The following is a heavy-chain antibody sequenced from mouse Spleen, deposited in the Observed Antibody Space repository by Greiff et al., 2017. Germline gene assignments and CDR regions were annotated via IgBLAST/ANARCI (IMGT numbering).Heavy chain of an antibody. Sequence: VQLQQSGPELVKPGASVKIPCKASGYTFTDYNMDWVKQSHGKSLEWIGDINPYNGDTFYNQKFKGKATLTVDKSSSTAHMELLSLTSEDSAVYYCGRSSDGYYFDYWGQGTTLTVSS. V-gene: IGHV1-18*01. CDR1: GYTFTDYN. CDR2: INPYNGDT. D-gene: IGHD2-3*01. J-gene: IGHJ2*01. CDR3: GRSSDGYYFDY.